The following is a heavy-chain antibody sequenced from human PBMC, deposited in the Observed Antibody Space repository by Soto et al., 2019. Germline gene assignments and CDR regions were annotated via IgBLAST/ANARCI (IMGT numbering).Heavy chain of an antibody. Sequence: QVQFVQSGAEVKKPGASVKVSCKASGYTFTNNGIHWLRQAPGERFEWMGWSNAGNGDTKYSQKLQGRVFMTRDTSASTAYMELSSLRSEDTAVYHCARGRTATAYSMDVWGKGTTVTVSP. J-gene: IGHJ6*04. CDR1: GYTFTNNG. CDR3: ARGRTATAYSMDV. D-gene: IGHD6-13*01. CDR2: SNAGNGDT. V-gene: IGHV1-3*01.